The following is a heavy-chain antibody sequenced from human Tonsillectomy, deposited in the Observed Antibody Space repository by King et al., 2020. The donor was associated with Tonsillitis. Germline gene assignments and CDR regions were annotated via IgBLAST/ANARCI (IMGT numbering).Heavy chain of an antibody. Sequence: VQLVQSGAEVKKPGASVKVSCKASGYTFTGYYMHWVRQAPGQGLEWMGWINPNSGGTNYAQKFQGRVTMTRDTSISTAYMELSRLRSDDTAVYYCAGYLKIFGVFSRYYYDYGMDVWGQGTTVTVSS. V-gene: IGHV1-2*02. CDR3: AGYLKIFGVFSRYYYDYGMDV. J-gene: IGHJ6*02. D-gene: IGHD3-3*01. CDR2: INPNSGGT. CDR1: GYTFTGYY.